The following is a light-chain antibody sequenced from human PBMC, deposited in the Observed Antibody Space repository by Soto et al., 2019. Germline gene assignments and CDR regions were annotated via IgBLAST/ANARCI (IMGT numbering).Light chain of an antibody. CDR3: QQYKNWPIT. CDR1: QTVGSD. J-gene: IGKJ5*01. CDR2: AAS. V-gene: IGKV3-15*01. Sequence: DKVMTQSPATLSVSPGERATLSCRASQTVGSDLAWYQQKPGQAPRLLIYAASTRATDIPARFSGSGSGTEFTLTISSLQSEDFAIYNCQQYKNWPITFGQGTRLEIK.